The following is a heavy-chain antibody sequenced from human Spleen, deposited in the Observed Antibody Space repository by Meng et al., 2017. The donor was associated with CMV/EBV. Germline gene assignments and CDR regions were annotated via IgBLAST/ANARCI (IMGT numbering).Heavy chain of an antibody. V-gene: IGHV4-39*07. J-gene: IGHJ6*02. CDR2: IYYSGST. Sequence: SETLSLTCTVSGGSISSSGFYWGWIRQPPGKGLEWIGSIYYSGSTYYNPSLKSRVTISVDTSKNQFSLKLSSVTAADTAVYYCARDFWSGYYQGYYYYYGMDVWGQGTTVTVSS. CDR1: GGSISSSGFY. CDR3: ARDFWSGYYQGYYYYYGMDV. D-gene: IGHD3-3*01.